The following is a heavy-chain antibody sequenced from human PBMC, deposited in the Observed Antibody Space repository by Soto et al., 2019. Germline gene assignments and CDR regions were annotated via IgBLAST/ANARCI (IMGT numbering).Heavy chain of an antibody. CDR1: GYTFTTFC. J-gene: IGHJ5*02. Sequence: PVESLTISCKALGYTFTTFCIIWVLQMPGKGLEWMGRVDPRDSYTNYSPSFEGHVTISVDKSINTAYLQWGSRRASDTAIYYCARLYCTTNKCDSWFDPWGQGTMVTVSS. CDR3: ARLYCTTNKCDSWFDP. V-gene: IGHV5-10-1*01. CDR2: VDPRDSYT. D-gene: IGHD2-8*01.